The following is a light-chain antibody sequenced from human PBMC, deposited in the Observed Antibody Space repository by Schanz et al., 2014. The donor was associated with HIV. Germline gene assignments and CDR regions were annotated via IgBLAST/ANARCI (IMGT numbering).Light chain of an antibody. V-gene: IGLV2-14*03. CDR3: TSYVSNTAVV. Sequence: QSALTQPASVSGSPGQSITMSCTGASSEVGHYKSVSWYQHHPGEAPKLMIYDVGNRPSGVSDRFSGSRSGNTASLTISGLQAEDEAYYYCTSYVSNTAVVFGGGTKLTVL. J-gene: IGLJ2*01. CDR2: DVG. CDR1: SSEVGHYKS.